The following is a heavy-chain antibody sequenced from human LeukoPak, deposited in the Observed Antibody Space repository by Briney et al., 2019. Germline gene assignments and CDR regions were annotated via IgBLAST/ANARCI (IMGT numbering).Heavy chain of an antibody. J-gene: IGHJ4*02. CDR2: IYSGGST. V-gene: IGHV3-66*01. CDR3: AAGKGSTGYYDILTGRRSLDY. CDR1: GFTVSSNY. Sequence: GGSLRLSCAASGFTVSSNYMSWVRQAPGKGLEWVSVIYSGGSTYYADSVKGRFTISRDNSKNTLYLQMNSLGAEDTAVYYCAAGKGSTGYYDILTGRRSLDYWGQGTLVTVSS. D-gene: IGHD3-9*01.